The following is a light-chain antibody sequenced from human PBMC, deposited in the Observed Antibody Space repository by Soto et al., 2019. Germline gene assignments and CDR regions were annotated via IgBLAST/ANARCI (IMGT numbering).Light chain of an antibody. CDR1: QSITSNY. Sequence: EIVLTQSPGTLSLSPGERATLSCRASQSITSNYLAWYQQKPGQAPRLLVYAVSGRPNEIPDRFSGSGSGTDFTLNISSLEAEDYALYYCQEYGRSPYNFYQGAQLEHK. J-gene: IGKJ2*01. CDR2: AVS. CDR3: QEYGRSPYN. V-gene: IGKV3-20*01.